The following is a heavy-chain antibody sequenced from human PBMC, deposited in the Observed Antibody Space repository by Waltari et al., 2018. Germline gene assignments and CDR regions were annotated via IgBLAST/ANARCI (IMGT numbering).Heavy chain of an antibody. Sequence: QVQLVQSGAEVKKPGASVKVSCKASGYTFTGSYMHWVRQAPGQGLEWMGRINPNSGGTNYAQKFQGRVTMTRDTSISTAYMELSRLRSDDTAVYYCARDRGRYSGSYSLWGQGTLVTVSS. CDR1: GYTFTGSY. D-gene: IGHD1-26*01. CDR2: INPNSGGT. V-gene: IGHV1-2*06. J-gene: IGHJ4*02. CDR3: ARDRGRYSGSYSL.